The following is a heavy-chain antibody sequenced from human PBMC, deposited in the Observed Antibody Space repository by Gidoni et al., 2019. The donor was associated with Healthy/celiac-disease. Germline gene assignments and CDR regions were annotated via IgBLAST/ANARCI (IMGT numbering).Heavy chain of an antibody. J-gene: IGHJ5*02. D-gene: IGHD6-13*01. Sequence: QVQMVQSGAEVKKPGASVMVSSKVYAYTLTELPMNWVRQAPGKGLEWMGGFDPEDGETIYAHEIQGSVTMTEDTSTDTAYIELSSLRSEDTAVYYWPTTEHSEISSSWYPNWFDPWGQGTLVTVSS. CDR3: PTTEHSEISSSWYPNWFDP. CDR1: AYTLTELP. CDR2: FDPEDGET. V-gene: IGHV1-24*01.